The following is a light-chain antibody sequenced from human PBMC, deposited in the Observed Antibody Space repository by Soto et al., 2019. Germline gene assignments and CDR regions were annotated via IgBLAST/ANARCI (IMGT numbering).Light chain of an antibody. J-gene: IGKJ1*01. CDR1: QSISSW. Sequence: DIQMTQSPSTLSASVGDRVTITCRASQSISSWLAWYQQKPGKAPKLLIYDASSLESGVPSRFSGSGSGTEFTLTTSSLQPDHFATYYCQQYNSYPWTFGQWTKVEIK. CDR3: QQYNSYPWT. V-gene: IGKV1-5*01. CDR2: DAS.